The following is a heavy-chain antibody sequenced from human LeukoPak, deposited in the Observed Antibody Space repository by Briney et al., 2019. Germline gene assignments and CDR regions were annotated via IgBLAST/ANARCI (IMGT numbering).Heavy chain of an antibody. J-gene: IGHJ6*02. V-gene: IGHV1-3*01. CDR1: GYTFTSYA. Sequence: ASVKVSCKASGYTFTSYAMHWVRQAPGQRLEWMGWINAGNGNTKYSQKFQGRVTITRDTSASTAYVELSSLRSEDTAVYYCASSKETYYDFWSGYSNPDYYYGMDVWGQGTTVTVSS. CDR2: INAGNGNT. D-gene: IGHD3-3*01. CDR3: ASSKETYYDFWSGYSNPDYYYGMDV.